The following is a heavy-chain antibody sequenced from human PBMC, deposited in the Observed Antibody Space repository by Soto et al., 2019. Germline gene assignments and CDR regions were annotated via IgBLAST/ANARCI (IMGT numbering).Heavy chain of an antibody. Sequence: SETLSLTCTVSGDSITNGGYYWSWIRQFPGKGLEWIGYIYYSGSTNYNPSLKSRVTISVDTSKTQFSLKLSSVTAADTAVYYCARHGMDYYDSSGYYYSPYYFDYWGQGTLVTVSS. CDR1: GDSITNGGYY. V-gene: IGHV4-61*08. CDR3: ARHGMDYYDSSGYYYSPYYFDY. J-gene: IGHJ4*02. D-gene: IGHD3-22*01. CDR2: IYYSGST.